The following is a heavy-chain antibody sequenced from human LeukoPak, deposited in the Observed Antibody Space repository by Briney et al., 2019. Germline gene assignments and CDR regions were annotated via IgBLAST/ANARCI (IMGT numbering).Heavy chain of an antibody. V-gene: IGHV3-7*01. CDR3: ARTIVDIVATMADY. J-gene: IGHJ4*02. Sequence: GGSLRLSCAASGFTFSNAWMSWVRQAPGKGLEWVANIKQDGSEKYYVDSVKGRFTISRDNAKNSLYLQMNSLRAEDTAVYYCARTIVDIVATMADYWGQGTLVTVSS. CDR2: IKQDGSEK. D-gene: IGHD5-12*01. CDR1: GFTFSNAW.